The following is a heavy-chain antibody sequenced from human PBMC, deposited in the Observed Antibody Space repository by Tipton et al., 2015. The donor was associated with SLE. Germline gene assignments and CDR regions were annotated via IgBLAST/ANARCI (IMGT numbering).Heavy chain of an antibody. Sequence: TLSLTCAVYGGSFSGYYWSWIRQSPGKGLEWIGNIFYSGSTNYNPSLKSRVTIFVDTSKNQVSLNLNSVTPADTGIYYCSRDVVASLGDYWGQGTLVTVSS. CDR1: GGSFSGYY. J-gene: IGHJ4*02. CDR2: IFYSGST. D-gene: IGHD2-15*01. CDR3: SRDVVASLGDY. V-gene: IGHV4-59*01.